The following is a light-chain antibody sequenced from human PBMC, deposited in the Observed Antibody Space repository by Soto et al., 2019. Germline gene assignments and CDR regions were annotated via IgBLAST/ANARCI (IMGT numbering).Light chain of an antibody. CDR3: SSYTSRSTLV. Sequence: QSVLTQPPSASGSPGQSVTISCSGTNSDVGGYNYVSWYQQHPGKAPKLMIYEVTNRPSGVSNRFSGSKSGNTASLTISGLQAEDEADYYCSSYTSRSTLVFGTGTKLTVL. CDR1: NSDVGGYNY. J-gene: IGLJ1*01. V-gene: IGLV2-14*01. CDR2: EVT.